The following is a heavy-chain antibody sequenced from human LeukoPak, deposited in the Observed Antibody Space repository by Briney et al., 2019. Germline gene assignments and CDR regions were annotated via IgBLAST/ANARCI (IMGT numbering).Heavy chain of an antibody. D-gene: IGHD1-26*01. CDR1: GFSFSDWY. Sequence: SGGSLRLSCAASGFSFSDWYMSWIRQAPGGRLEWISYITGTGRTTHYAASVRGRFAISRDNAKNSLSLQMNSLTPEDTAVYYGVKDLWEPHWGQGTLVTVSS. J-gene: IGHJ4*02. CDR3: VKDLWEPH. V-gene: IGHV3-11*01. CDR2: ITGTGRTT.